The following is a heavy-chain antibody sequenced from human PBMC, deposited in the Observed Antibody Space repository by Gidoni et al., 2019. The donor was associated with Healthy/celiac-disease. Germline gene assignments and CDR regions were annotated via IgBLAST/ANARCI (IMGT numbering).Heavy chain of an antibody. Sequence: EVQLVESGGGLVKPGGSLRLSCAASGFTFSNAWMSWVRQAPGKGLEWVCRIKSKTDGGTTDYAAPVKGRFTISRDDSKNTLYLQMNSLKTEDTAVYYCTTDPYGDSFDYWGQGTLVTVSS. CDR2: IKSKTDGGTT. J-gene: IGHJ4*02. D-gene: IGHD4-17*01. V-gene: IGHV3-15*01. CDR1: GFTFSNAW. CDR3: TTDPYGDSFDY.